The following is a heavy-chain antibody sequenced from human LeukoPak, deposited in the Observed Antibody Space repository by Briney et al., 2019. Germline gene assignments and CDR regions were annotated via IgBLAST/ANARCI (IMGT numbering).Heavy chain of an antibody. CDR3: ARVFSDYGYFDY. CDR2: IYYSGST. V-gene: IGHV4-59*01. Sequence: SETLSLTCTVSGGSISSYYWSWIRQPPGKGLEWIGYIYYSGSTNCNPSLKSRVTISVDTSKNQFSLKLSSVTAADTAVYYCARVFSDYGYFDYWGQGTLVTVSS. CDR1: GGSISSYY. J-gene: IGHJ4*02. D-gene: IGHD4-17*01.